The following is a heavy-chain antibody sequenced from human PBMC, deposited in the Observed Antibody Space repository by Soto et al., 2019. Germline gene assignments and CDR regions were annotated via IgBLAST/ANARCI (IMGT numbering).Heavy chain of an antibody. D-gene: IGHD2-15*01. CDR1: GGSFSGYY. CDR2: INHSGST. J-gene: IGHJ5*02. V-gene: IGHV4-34*01. CDR3: ARGPRRCSGGSCYSFWFDP. Sequence: QVQLQQWGAGLLKPSETLSLTCAVYGGSFSGYYWSWIRQPPGKGLEWIGEINHSGSTNYNQSLKSRVTISVDTSKNQFSLKLSSVTAADTAVYYCARGPRRCSGGSCYSFWFDPWGQGTLVTVSS.